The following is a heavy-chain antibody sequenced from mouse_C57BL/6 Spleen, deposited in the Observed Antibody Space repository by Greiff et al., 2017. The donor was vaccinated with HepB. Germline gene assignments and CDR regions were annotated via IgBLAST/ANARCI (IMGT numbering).Heavy chain of an antibody. J-gene: IGHJ2*01. CDR2: ISYDGSN. V-gene: IGHV3-6*01. Sequence: EVKLVESGPGLVKPSQSLSLTCSVTGYSITSGYYWNWIRQFPGNKLEWMGYISYDGSNNYNPSLKNRISITRDTSKNQFFLKLNSVTTEDTATYYCARGLLGYYLDYWGQGTTLTVSS. D-gene: IGHD1-1*01. CDR1: GYSITSGYY. CDR3: ARGLLGYYLDY.